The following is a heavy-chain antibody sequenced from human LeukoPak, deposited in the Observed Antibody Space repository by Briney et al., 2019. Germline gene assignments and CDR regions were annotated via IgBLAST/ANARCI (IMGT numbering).Heavy chain of an antibody. CDR3: ARDLFTRYYMDV. CDR1: GFTFSSYS. D-gene: IGHD2-21*01. V-gene: IGHV3-21*01. Sequence: KPGESLRLSCAASGFTFSSYSMNWVRQAPGKGLEWVSSISTSSSYIYYADSVKGRFTISRDNARNSLYLQINSLRAEDTAVYYCARDLFTRYYMDVWGEGTTVTISS. J-gene: IGHJ6*03. CDR2: ISTSSSYI.